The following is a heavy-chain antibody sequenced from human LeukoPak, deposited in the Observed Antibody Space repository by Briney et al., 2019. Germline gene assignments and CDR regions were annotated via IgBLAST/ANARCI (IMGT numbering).Heavy chain of an antibody. CDR2: IYYSGST. CDR3: APCDHAGFWFDP. D-gene: IGHD3-10*01. V-gene: IGHV4-39*01. J-gene: IGHJ5*02. Sequence: SETLSLTCTVSGGSISSSTYYWGWIRQPPGKGLEWIATIYYSGSTDYNPSLKSRVTISVDTSKNQFSLKMRSVTAADTAVYHCAPCDHAGFWFDPWGQGTLVTVSS. CDR1: GGSISSSTYY.